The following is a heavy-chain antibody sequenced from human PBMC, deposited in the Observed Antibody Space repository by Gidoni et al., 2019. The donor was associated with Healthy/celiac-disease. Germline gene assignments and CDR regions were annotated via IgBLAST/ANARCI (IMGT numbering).Heavy chain of an antibody. CDR1: GGHIRTSNW. CDR3: ARRDLAARLGHDAFDI. D-gene: IGHD6-6*01. CDR2: IYHIGSP. J-gene: IGHJ3*02. V-gene: IGHV4-4*02. Sequence: QVQLQESGPGLVKPSATLSLTCAVSGGHIRTSNWWRWVRQPPGKGVEWIGEIYHIGSPNYNPSLKSRFTISVDKSKNQFSLKLSSVTAADTAVYYCARRDLAARLGHDAFDIWGQGTMVTVSS.